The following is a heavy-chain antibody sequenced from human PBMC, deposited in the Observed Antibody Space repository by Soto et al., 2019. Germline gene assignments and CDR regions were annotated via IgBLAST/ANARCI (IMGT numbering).Heavy chain of an antibody. J-gene: IGHJ4*02. CDR1: GYTFTSYD. Sequence: ASVKVSCKASGYTFTSYDINWVRQATGQGLEWMGWMNPNSGNTGYAQKFQGRVTMTRNTSISTAYMELSSLRSEDTAVYYCASPHSGYDREAFDYWGQGTLVTVSS. D-gene: IGHD5-12*01. V-gene: IGHV1-8*01. CDR3: ASPHSGYDREAFDY. CDR2: MNPNSGNT.